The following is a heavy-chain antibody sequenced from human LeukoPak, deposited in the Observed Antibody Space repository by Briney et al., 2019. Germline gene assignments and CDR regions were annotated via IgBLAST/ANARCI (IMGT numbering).Heavy chain of an antibody. CDR3: ARLLRDNSGYPIPDY. CDR2: ISSSSSYI. J-gene: IGHJ4*02. CDR1: GFTFSSYS. D-gene: IGHD3-22*01. Sequence: GGSLRLSCAASGFTFSSYSMNWVRQAPGKGLEWVSSISSSSSYIYYADSVKGRFTISRDNAKNSLYLQMNSLRAEDTAVYYCARLLRDNSGYPIPDYWGQGTLVTVSS. V-gene: IGHV3-21*01.